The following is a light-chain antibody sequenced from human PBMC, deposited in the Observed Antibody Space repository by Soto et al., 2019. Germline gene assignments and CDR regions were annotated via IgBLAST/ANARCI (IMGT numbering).Light chain of an antibody. J-gene: IGKJ4*01. CDR2: WAS. Sequence: DIVMTQSPDSLAVSLGERATINCKSSQSVLYSSNNKNYLAWYQQTPGQPPKLLIYWASTRESGVPDRFSGSGSGRHFTLTISSLQAEDVAIYYCQQYYSAPLTFGGGTKVEIK. CDR3: QQYYSAPLT. CDR1: QSVLYSSNNKNY. V-gene: IGKV4-1*01.